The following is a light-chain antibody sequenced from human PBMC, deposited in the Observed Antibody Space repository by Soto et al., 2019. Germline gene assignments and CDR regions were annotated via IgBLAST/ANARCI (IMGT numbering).Light chain of an antibody. J-gene: IGKJ4*01. Sequence: EIVLTQSPGTLSLSPGERATLSCRASQSVSRNYLAWYQHKPGQAPTLLIYGASTRATGIPPRFSGSGSGTEFTLTINSLQSEDFAVYYCQQYNNWPPLTFGGGTKVEI. CDR3: QQYNNWPPLT. V-gene: IGKV3-15*01. CDR1: QSVSRNY. CDR2: GAS.